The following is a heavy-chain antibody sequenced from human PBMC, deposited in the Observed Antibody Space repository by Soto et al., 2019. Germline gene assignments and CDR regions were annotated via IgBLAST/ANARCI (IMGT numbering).Heavy chain of an antibody. CDR3: ARTDRDFYGLDV. Sequence: EVQLVESGGGLVQPGGSLRLSCEASGFNFRNYDMHWVRQGTGKGLEWVSGISAAGDPDYADSVEGRFTISRENAQNSFFLQMNSLRVGDTAVYYCARTDRDFYGLDVWGKGTTVIVSS. CDR1: GFNFRNYD. CDR2: ISAAGDP. V-gene: IGHV3-13*05. J-gene: IGHJ6*04.